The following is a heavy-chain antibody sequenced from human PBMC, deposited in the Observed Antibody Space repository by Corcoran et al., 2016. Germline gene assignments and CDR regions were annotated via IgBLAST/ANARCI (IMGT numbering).Heavy chain of an antibody. V-gene: IGHV3-33*01. CDR3: ARADGYFDY. CDR2: IWYDGSNK. J-gene: IGHJ4*02. CDR1: GFTFSSYG. Sequence: QVQLVESGGGVVQPGRSLRLSCAASGFTFSSYGMHWVRQAPGKGLGWVAVIWYDGSNKYYADSVKGRFTISRDNSKNTLYLQMNSLRAEDTAVYYCARADGYFDYWGQGTLVTVSS.